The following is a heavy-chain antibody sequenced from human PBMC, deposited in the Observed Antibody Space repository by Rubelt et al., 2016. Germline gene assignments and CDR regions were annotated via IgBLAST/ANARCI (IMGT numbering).Heavy chain of an antibody. CDR1: GFTFDDYA. J-gene: IGHJ5*02. CDR2: ISGDGGST. D-gene: IGHD2-2*02. CDR3: AKDIYGDP. Sequence: SGVGVVQPGGSLRLSCAASGFTFDDYAMHWVRQAPGKGLEWVSLISGDGGSTYYADSVKGRFTISRDNSKNTLYLQLNSLRAEETAVDYCAKDIYGDPWGQGTLVTVSS. V-gene: IGHV3-43*02.